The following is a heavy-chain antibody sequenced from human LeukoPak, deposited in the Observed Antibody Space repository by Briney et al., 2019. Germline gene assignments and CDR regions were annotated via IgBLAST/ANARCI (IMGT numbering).Heavy chain of an antibody. CDR3: ARETKDGVFFDY. J-gene: IGHJ4*02. V-gene: IGHV1-18*01. D-gene: IGHD6-13*01. CDR2: ITPYNGNA. Sequence: ASVKVSCKTSGYIFTKYDSSWVRQAPGQGPEWMGWITPYNGNAQSAPKFEGRVTMTTDPSASTAYLELRGLKSDDTAVYYCARETKDGVFFDYWGQGTLVIVSS. CDR1: GYIFTKYD.